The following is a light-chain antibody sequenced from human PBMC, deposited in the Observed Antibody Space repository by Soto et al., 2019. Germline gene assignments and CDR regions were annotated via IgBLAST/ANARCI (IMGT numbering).Light chain of an antibody. V-gene: IGKV2-30*01. J-gene: IGKJ4*01. CDR2: KVS. CDR3: QQYFDVPFT. CDR1: QSLVYSDGNTY. Sequence: DVVMTQSPLSLPVTLGHPASISCRSSQSLVYSDGNTYLNWFQQRPGQSPRRLIYKVSNRDSGVPDRFSGSGSGTDFTLTISSLEAEDVAFYWCQQYFDVPFTFGGGTKVDIK.